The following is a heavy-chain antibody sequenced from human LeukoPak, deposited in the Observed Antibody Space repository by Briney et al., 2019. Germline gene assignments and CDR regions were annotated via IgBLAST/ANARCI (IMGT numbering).Heavy chain of an antibody. CDR1: GFTFSSYW. Sequence: PGESLRLSCAASGFTFSSYWMHWVRQAPGKGLVWVSRINSDGSSTSYADSVKGRLTISRDNAKNTLYLQMNSLRVEDTAVYYCARGDGYAQRDWGQGTLVTVPS. CDR3: ARGDGYAQRD. D-gene: IGHD5-12*01. CDR2: INSDGSST. J-gene: IGHJ4*02. V-gene: IGHV3-74*01.